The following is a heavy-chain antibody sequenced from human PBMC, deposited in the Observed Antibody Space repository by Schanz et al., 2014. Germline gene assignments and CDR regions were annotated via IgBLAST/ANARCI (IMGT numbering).Heavy chain of an antibody. D-gene: IGHD3-22*01. CDR1: GFTFDDYA. CDR3: AKIRYDSSGYYLPYYGMDV. Sequence: EVQLVESGGGLVQPGGSLRLSCAASGFTFDDYAMHWVRHGPGKGLEWVAGISGSGGSTDYADSVKGRFIIPRDNSKNTLYLQMNSLRAEDTAVYYCAKIRYDSSGYYLPYYGMDVWGQGTTVIVSS. CDR2: ISGSGGST. J-gene: IGHJ6*02. V-gene: IGHV3-23*04.